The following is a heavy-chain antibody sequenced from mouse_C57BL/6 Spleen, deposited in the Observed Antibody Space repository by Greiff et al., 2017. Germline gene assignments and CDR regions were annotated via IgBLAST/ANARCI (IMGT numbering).Heavy chain of an antibody. D-gene: IGHD1-1*01. CDR1: GYTFTSYW. Sequence: QVQLQQPGAELVRPGSSVKLSCKASGYTFTSYWMHWVKQRPKQGLEWIGNIDPSDSETHYNQKFKDKATLTVDKSSSTAYMQVSSLTSEDSAVYYCARETTVVAGYFDYWGQGTALTVSS. V-gene: IGHV1-52*01. CDR2: IDPSDSET. CDR3: ARETTVVAGYFDY. J-gene: IGHJ2*01.